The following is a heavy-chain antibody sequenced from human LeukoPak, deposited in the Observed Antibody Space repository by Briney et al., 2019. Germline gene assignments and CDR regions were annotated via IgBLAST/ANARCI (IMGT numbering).Heavy chain of an antibody. CDR1: GFTFSNYW. Sequence: GGSLRLSCAASGFTFSNYWMHWVRQAPGKGLVWVSRINLNGSSTTYADSVKGRFTISRDNAKNTLYLQTNSLRAEDTAVYYCARVRVGNYFDYWGQGTLVTVSS. CDR2: INLNGSST. J-gene: IGHJ4*02. V-gene: IGHV3-74*01. D-gene: IGHD1-26*01. CDR3: ARVRVGNYFDY.